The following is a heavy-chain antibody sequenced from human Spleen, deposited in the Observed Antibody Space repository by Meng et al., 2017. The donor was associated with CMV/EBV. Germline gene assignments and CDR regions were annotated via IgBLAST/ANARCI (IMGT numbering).Heavy chain of an antibody. CDR1: GGTFSNYA. V-gene: IGHV1-2*02. J-gene: IGHJ4*02. D-gene: IGHD5-18*01. CDR2: INPNSGGT. CDR3: ARGIQLWSPLDY. Sequence: ASVKVSCKASGGTFSNYAINWVRQAPGQGLEWMGWINPNSGGTNYAQKFQGRVTMTRDTSISTAYMELSRLRSDDTAVYYCARGIQLWSPLDYWGQGTLVTVSS.